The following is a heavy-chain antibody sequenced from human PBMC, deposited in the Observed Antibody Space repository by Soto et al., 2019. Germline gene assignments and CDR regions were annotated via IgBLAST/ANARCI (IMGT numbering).Heavy chain of an antibody. CDR1: GGSISGYY. CDR2: IYSSGST. Sequence: SETLSLTCTVSGGSISGYYWSWIRQPPGKGLEWIAYIYSSGSTNSNPSLKSRVTISVDTSKNQLSLRLSSVTAADTAVYYCERDSHYGSGFYAMDVWGQGTTVTVSS. D-gene: IGHD3-10*01. J-gene: IGHJ6*02. V-gene: IGHV4-59*01. CDR3: ERDSHYGSGFYAMDV.